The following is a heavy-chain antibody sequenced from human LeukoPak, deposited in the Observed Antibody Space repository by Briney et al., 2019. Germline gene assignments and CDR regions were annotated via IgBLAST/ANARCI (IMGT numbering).Heavy chain of an antibody. CDR1: GGSFTDYY. D-gene: IGHD2-15*01. V-gene: IGHV4-34*01. CDR2: INHSGST. J-gene: IGHJ5*02. Sequence: SETLSLTCAVYGGSFTDYYWSWIRQPPGKGLEWIGEINHSGSTNYNPSLKSRVTISVDTSKNQFSLNMHSVTAADTAVYYCARGSGGNWKGNWFDPWGQGTLVTVSS. CDR3: ARGSGGNWKGNWFDP.